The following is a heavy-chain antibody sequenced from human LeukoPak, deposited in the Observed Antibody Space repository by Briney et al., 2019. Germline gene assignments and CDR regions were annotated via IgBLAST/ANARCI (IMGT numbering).Heavy chain of an antibody. D-gene: IGHD6-13*01. Sequence: PGGSLRLSCAASGFTFSSYAMSWVRQAPGKGLEWVSAISGSGGNTYYADSVRGRFTISRDNSKNTLYLQMNSLRAEDTAVYYCAKDSWYIPYYFDYWGQGTLVIVSS. CDR1: GFTFSSYA. J-gene: IGHJ4*02. CDR2: ISGSGGNT. V-gene: IGHV3-23*01. CDR3: AKDSWYIPYYFDY.